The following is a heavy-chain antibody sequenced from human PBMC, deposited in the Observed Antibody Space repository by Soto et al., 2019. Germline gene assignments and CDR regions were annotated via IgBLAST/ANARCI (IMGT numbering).Heavy chain of an antibody. Sequence: QVQLVQSGAEVKKPGSSVKVSCKASGGTFSSYAISWVRQAPGQGLEWMGGIIPIFGTANYAQKFQGRVTITADESTSTAYMELSSLRSDDTAVYYCARDSVWTGTTNWFDPWCQGTLVTVSS. CDR1: GGTFSSYA. J-gene: IGHJ5*02. D-gene: IGHD1-1*01. CDR3: ARDSVWTGTTNWFDP. CDR2: IIPIFGTA. V-gene: IGHV1-69*01.